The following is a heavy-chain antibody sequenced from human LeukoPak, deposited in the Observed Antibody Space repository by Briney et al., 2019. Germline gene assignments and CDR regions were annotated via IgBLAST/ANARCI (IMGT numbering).Heavy chain of an antibody. CDR1: GFTFSRYW. CDR3: ASGSREW. Sequence: GGSLRLSCAASGFTFSRYWMSWVRQAPGKGLEWPANIKEDGSEKYYVDSVKGRFTISRDSAKNSLYLQMNSLRAEDTSVYYCASGSREWWGQGTLVTVSS. D-gene: IGHD3-10*01. V-gene: IGHV3-7*01. CDR2: IKEDGSEK. J-gene: IGHJ4*02.